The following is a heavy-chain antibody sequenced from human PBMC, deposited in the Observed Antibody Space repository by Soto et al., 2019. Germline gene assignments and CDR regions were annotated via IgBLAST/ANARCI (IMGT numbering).Heavy chain of an antibody. D-gene: IGHD4-17*01. CDR1: GGTFSSYA. Sequence: GASVKVSCKASGGTFSSYAISWVRQAPGQGLEWMGGIIPIFGTANYAQKFQGRVTMTTDTSTSTAYMELRSLRSDDTAVYYCARFMMATVTTDYWGQGTLVTVSS. V-gene: IGHV1-69*05. CDR3: ARFMMATVTTDY. CDR2: IIPIFGTA. J-gene: IGHJ4*02.